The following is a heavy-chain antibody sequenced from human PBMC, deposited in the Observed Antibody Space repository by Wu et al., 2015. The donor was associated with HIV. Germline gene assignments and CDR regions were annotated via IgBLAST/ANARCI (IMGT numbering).Heavy chain of an antibody. CDR3: ARGLGYTSSWYDYFDY. CDR1: GYTFIGYY. J-gene: IGHJ4*02. D-gene: IGHD6-13*01. V-gene: IGHV1-2*02. CDR2: INPNSGGA. Sequence: QVQLVQSGAEVKKPGASVRVSCKTSGYTFIGYYIHWVRQAPGQGLEWMGWINPNSGGANYAQKFQGRVTMTRDPSINTAYMELSKLKSDDTAVYSCARGLGYTSSWYDYFDYWGQGSLVTVSS.